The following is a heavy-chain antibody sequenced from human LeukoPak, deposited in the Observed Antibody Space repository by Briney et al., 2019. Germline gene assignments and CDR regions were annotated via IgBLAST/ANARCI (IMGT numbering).Heavy chain of an antibody. CDR2: IYTSGST. CDR3: AREPAAYFDY. CDR1: GGSISSGSYY. J-gene: IGHJ4*02. V-gene: IGHV4-61*02. Sequence: PSQTLSLTCTVSGGSISSGSYYWSWIRQPAGKGLEWIGRIYTSGSTNYNPSLKSRVTISVDTSKNQFSLKLSSVTAADTAVYYCAREPAAYFDYWGQGTLVTVSS.